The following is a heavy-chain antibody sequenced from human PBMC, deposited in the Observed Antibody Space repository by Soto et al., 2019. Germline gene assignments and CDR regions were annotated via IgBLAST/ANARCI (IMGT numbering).Heavy chain of an antibody. D-gene: IGHD6-19*01. J-gene: IGHJ4*02. Sequence: GASVKVSCKASGGTFSSYTISWVRQAPGQGLEWMGRIIPILGIANYAQKFQGRVTITADKSTSTAYMELSSLRSEGTAVYYCASIAVAGHLDYWGQGTLVTVSS. CDR3: ASIAVAGHLDY. V-gene: IGHV1-69*02. CDR2: IIPILGIA. CDR1: GGTFSSYT.